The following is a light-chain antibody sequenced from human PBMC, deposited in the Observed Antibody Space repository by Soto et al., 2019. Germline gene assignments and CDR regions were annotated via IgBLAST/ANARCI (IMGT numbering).Light chain of an antibody. Sequence: DIVMTQSPDSLAVSLGEGATINCKSSESVLYNSNNKNYLAWYQQKPGQSPKLLIYWASTRESGVPDRFSGSGSGTDFTLTISSLQAEDVAVYYCQQYYGTPPTFGPGTKVEIK. CDR3: QQYYGTPPT. V-gene: IGKV4-1*01. CDR1: ESVLYNSNNKNY. J-gene: IGKJ3*01. CDR2: WAS.